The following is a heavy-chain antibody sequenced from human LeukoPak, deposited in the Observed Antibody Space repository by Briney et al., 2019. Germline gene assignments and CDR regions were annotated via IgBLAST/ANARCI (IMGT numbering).Heavy chain of an antibody. CDR2: INHSGST. CDR1: GGSFSGYY. D-gene: IGHD3-10*01. Sequence: SETLSLTCAVYGGSFSGYYWSWIRQPPGKGLEWIGEINHSGSTNYNPSPKSRVTISVDTSKNQFSLKLSSVTAADTAVYYCARAPRRYGSGSTHRYYYYGMDVWGKGTTVTVSS. CDR3: ARAPRRYGSGSTHRYYYYGMDV. V-gene: IGHV4-34*01. J-gene: IGHJ6*04.